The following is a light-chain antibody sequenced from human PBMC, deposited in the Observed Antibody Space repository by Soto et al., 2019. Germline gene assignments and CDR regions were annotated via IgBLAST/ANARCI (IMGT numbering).Light chain of an antibody. V-gene: IGLV8-61*01. J-gene: IGLJ2*01. CDR1: SGSVSTSYY. CDR3: VLYMGSVPV. Sequence: QTVVTQEPSFSVSPGGTVTLTCGLSSGSVSTSYYPSWYQQTPGQAPRTLIYRTNTRSSGVPDRFSGSILGNKAALTITGAKADDESDYYCVLYMGSVPVFGGGTKLTVL. CDR2: RTN.